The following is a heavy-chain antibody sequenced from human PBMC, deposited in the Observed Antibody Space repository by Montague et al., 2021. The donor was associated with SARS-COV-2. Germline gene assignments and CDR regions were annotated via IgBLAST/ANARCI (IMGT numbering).Heavy chain of an antibody. CDR1: GGSISSSSYY. D-gene: IGHD6-13*01. CDR2: IYYSGST. Sequence: SETLSLTCTVSGGSISSSSYYWGWIRQPPGKGLEWIGSIYYSGSTYYNPSLKSRVTISVDMSKNQFSLKLSSVTAADTAVYYCARVGRQQLVRLSGMDVWGQGTPVTVSS. J-gene: IGHJ6*02. CDR3: ARVGRQQLVRLSGMDV. V-gene: IGHV4-39*01.